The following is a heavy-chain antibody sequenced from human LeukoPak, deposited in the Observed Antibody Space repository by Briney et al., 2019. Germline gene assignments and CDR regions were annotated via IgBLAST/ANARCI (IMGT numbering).Heavy chain of an antibody. CDR2: ISYDGSNK. J-gene: IGHJ6*02. Sequence: PGGSLRLSCAASGFTFSSYGMHWVRQAPGKGLEWVAVISYDGSNKYYADSVKGRFTTSRDNSKNTLYLQMNSLRAEDTAVYYCARDHSYGDYGIDVWAQGTTVTVSS. V-gene: IGHV3-30*03. CDR1: GFTFSSYG. D-gene: IGHD4-17*01. CDR3: ARDHSYGDYGIDV.